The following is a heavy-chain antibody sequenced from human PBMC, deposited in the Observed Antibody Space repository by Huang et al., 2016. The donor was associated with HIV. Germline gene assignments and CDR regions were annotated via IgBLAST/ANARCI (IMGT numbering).Heavy chain of an antibody. V-gene: IGHV3-30*03. Sequence: QVQLVESGGGVVQPGKSLKLSVATSGFIFSDCSFHGLGQRPGKVLVWGAVISFDCNRKFYADTVKGRFTISRDNSLRNTLYLQLSGLRPDDTALYYCATGRGTRFLEWFPHYWGRGTQVTVSS. J-gene: IGHJ4*02. CDR3: ATGRGTRFLEWFPHY. CDR1: GFIFSDCS. D-gene: IGHD3-3*01. CDR2: ISFDCNRK.